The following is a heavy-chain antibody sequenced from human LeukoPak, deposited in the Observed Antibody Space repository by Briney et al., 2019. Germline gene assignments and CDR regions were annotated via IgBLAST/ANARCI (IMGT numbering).Heavy chain of an antibody. Sequence: PSETLSLTCTVSGGSISSSSDYCGWIRQPPGKGLEWIGEINHSGSTNYNPSLKSRVTISVDTSKNQFSLKLSSVTAADTAVYYCARVGFWSGYSSGYWGQGTLVTVSS. CDR2: INHSGST. V-gene: IGHV4-39*07. CDR1: GGSISSSSDY. D-gene: IGHD3-3*01. CDR3: ARVGFWSGYSSGY. J-gene: IGHJ4*02.